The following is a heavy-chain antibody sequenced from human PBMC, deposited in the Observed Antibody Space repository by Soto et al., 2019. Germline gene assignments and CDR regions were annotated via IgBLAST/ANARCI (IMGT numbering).Heavy chain of an antibody. J-gene: IGHJ6*02. Sequence: LRLSCAASGFTFSSYEMNWVRQAPGKGLEWVSYISSSGSTIYYADSVKGRFTISRDNAKNSLYLQMNSLRAEDTAVYYCAREVIRNGMDVWGQGTTVTVSS. CDR3: AREVIRNGMDV. D-gene: IGHD3-10*01. CDR1: GFTFSSYE. V-gene: IGHV3-48*03. CDR2: ISSSGSTI.